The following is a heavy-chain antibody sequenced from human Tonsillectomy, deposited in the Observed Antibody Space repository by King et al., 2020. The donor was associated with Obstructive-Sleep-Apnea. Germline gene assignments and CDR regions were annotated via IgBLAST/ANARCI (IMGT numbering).Heavy chain of an antibody. Sequence: VQLVESGAEVKKPGESLRISCKDSEYSFTNYWISWVRQMPGKGLEWMGRIDPSDSYTNYSPSFQGHVTISADKSISTAYLQWSSLKASDTAIYYCAKEYRSSFVSGTYNWFDPWGQGTLVTVSS. CDR3: AKEYRSSFVSGTYNWFDP. CDR1: EYSFTNYW. D-gene: IGHD6-6*01. V-gene: IGHV5-10-1*03. J-gene: IGHJ5*02. CDR2: IDPSDSYT.